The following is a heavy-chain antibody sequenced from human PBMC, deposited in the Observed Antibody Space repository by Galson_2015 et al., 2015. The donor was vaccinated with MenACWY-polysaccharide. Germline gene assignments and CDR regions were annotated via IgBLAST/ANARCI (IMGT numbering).Heavy chain of an antibody. CDR3: ATSNYDSEQRD. CDR1: GYTFTSYY. Sequence: SVKVSCKASGYTFTSYYIHWVRQAPGQGLEWMGIINSSGGSTAYAQKLQGRLTVTWDTSTSPVYMELSSLRSEDTAVYYCATSNYDSEQRDWVQGTLVTVSS. V-gene: IGHV1-46*01. CDR2: INSSGGST. J-gene: IGHJ4*02. D-gene: IGHD3-3*01.